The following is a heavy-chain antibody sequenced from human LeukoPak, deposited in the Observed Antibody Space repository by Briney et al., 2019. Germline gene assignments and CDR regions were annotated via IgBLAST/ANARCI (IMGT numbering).Heavy chain of an antibody. V-gene: IGHV5-51*01. Sequence: GESLKISCKGSGYSFTSYWIGWVRQMPGKGLEWMGIIYPGDSDTRYSPSFQGQVTISADKSISTAYLQWSSLKASDTAMYYCARSLCCSSTSCHLDYWGQGTLVTVSS. D-gene: IGHD2-2*01. J-gene: IGHJ4*02. CDR1: GYSFTSYW. CDR2: IYPGDSDT. CDR3: ARSLCCSSTSCHLDY.